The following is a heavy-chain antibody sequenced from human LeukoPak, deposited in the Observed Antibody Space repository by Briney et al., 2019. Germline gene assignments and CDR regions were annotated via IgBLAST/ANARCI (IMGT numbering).Heavy chain of an antibody. CDR1: GFTFINYE. CDR3: ARGTYYYGSYFDY. D-gene: IGHD3-10*01. Sequence: GGSLSLSCAASGFTFINYEINWVRQAPGKGLEWVSYISNSGSTMYYADSVKGRFTISRDNAKNSLYLQMNSLRAEDTAVYYCARGTYYYGSYFDYWGQGTLVTVSS. V-gene: IGHV3-48*03. J-gene: IGHJ4*02. CDR2: ISNSGSTM.